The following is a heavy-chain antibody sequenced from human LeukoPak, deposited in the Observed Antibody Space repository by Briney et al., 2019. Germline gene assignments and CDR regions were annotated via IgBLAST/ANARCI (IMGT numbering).Heavy chain of an antibody. CDR1: GYTFTGHY. CDR3: ARDRVVRLIAVPGHGSDY. Sequence: ASVKVSCKASGYTFTGHYMHWVRQAPGQGLEWMGWINPNSGGTNYAQKFQGRVTMTSDMSTSTVYMELSSLTSADTAVYFCARDRVVRLIAVPGHGSDYWGQGTLVTVSS. CDR2: INPNSGGT. D-gene: IGHD6-19*01. J-gene: IGHJ4*02. V-gene: IGHV1-2*02.